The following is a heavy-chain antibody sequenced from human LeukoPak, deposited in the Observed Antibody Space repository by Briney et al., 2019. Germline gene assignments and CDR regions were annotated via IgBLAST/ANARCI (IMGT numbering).Heavy chain of an antibody. V-gene: IGHV4-34*01. CDR1: GGSFSGYY. D-gene: IGHD4-23*01. CDR3: ARGLGGIFFDY. J-gene: IGHJ4*02. CDR2: INHSGST. Sequence: ASETLSLTCTVYGGSFSGYYWSWIRQPPGKGLEWIGEINHSGSTNYNPSLKSRVTISVDTSKNQFSLKLSSVTAADTAVYYCARGLGGIFFDYWGQGTWSPSPQ.